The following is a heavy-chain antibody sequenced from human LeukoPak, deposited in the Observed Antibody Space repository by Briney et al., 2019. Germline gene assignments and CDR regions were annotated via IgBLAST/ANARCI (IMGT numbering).Heavy chain of an antibody. Sequence: SQTLSLTCTVSGGSISSGSYYWSWTRQPAGKGLEWIGRIYTSGSTNYNPSLKSRVTISVDTSKNQFSLKLSSVTAADTAVYYCARVSYDSSGYYSSAFAFDIWGQGTMVTVSS. J-gene: IGHJ3*02. CDR1: GGSISSGSYY. V-gene: IGHV4-61*02. D-gene: IGHD3-22*01. CDR3: ARVSYDSSGYYSSAFAFDI. CDR2: IYTSGST.